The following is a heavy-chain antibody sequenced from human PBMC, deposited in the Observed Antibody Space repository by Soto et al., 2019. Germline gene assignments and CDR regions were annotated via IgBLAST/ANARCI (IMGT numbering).Heavy chain of an antibody. J-gene: IGHJ5*02. Sequence: ASVKVSCKASGYTFTSYAMHWVRQAPGQRLEWMGWINAGNGNTKYSQKFQGRVTITRDTSASTAYMELSSLRSEDTAVYYCARDPLEIFGVVIISGWFDPWGQGTLVTVSS. D-gene: IGHD3-3*01. CDR3: ARDPLEIFGVVIISGWFDP. CDR1: GYTFTSYA. V-gene: IGHV1-3*01. CDR2: INAGNGNT.